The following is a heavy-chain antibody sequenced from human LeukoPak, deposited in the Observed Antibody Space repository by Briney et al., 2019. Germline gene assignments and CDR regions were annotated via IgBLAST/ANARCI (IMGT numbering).Heavy chain of an antibody. CDR1: GDSISIGSYY. J-gene: IGHJ6*03. CDR3: ARAFDYYYMDV. Sequence: SETLSLTCTVSGDSISIGSYYWSWIRQPAGKGLEWIGRIYTSGSTNYNPSLKSRVTISVDTSKNQFSLKLSSVTAADTAVYYCARAFDYYYMDVWGKGTTVTVSS. D-gene: IGHD3-10*01. V-gene: IGHV4-61*02. CDR2: IYTSGST.